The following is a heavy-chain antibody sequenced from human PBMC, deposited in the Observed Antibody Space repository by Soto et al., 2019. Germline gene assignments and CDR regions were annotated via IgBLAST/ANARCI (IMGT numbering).Heavy chain of an antibody. Sequence: SETLSLTCSVSGGSVSSSSSYWGWIRQHPGKGLEWIGSIYNSGSTYYNPSLKSRVTISVDMSKNQFSLRLRSVTAADTAVYYCARDQQLDVRGWFDPWGQGTLVTVSS. J-gene: IGHJ5*02. CDR2: IYNSGST. CDR3: ARDQQLDVRGWFDP. D-gene: IGHD6-13*01. CDR1: GGSVSSSSSY. V-gene: IGHV4-39*01.